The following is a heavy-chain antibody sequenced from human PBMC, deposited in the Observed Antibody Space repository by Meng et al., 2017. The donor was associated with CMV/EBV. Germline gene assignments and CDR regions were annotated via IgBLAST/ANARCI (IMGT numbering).Heavy chain of an antibody. CDR3: ARAPDPKPTTVTTSEYYFDY. J-gene: IGHJ4*02. D-gene: IGHD4-11*01. CDR1: GGSISSGGYY. CDR2: IYYSGST. Sequence: SETLSLTCTVSGGSISSGGYYWSWIRQHPGKGLEWIGYIYYSGSTYYNPSLKSRVTISVDTSKNQFSLKLSSVTAADTAVYYCARAPDPKPTTVTTSEYYFDYWGQGTLVTVSS. V-gene: IGHV4-31*03.